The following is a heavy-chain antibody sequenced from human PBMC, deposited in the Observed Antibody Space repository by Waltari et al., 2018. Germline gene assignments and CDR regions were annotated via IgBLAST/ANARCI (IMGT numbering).Heavy chain of an antibody. CDR3: ARDRGYSYGYLSLFDY. CDR2: IYDSGST. Sequence: QVQLQESGPGLVKPSETLSLTCTVAGGSLSSYYWSWIRQPPGKGLEWIGYIYDSGSTNYNPSLKSRVTISVDTSKNQFSLKLSSVTAADTAVYYCARDRGYSYGYLSLFDYWGQGTLVTVSS. D-gene: IGHD5-18*01. CDR1: GGSLSSYY. J-gene: IGHJ4*02. V-gene: IGHV4-59*01.